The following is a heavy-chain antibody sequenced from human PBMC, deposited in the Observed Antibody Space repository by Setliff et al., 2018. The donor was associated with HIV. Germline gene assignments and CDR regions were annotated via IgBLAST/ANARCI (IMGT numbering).Heavy chain of an antibody. V-gene: IGHV1-18*01. CDR1: GGTFNSYA. D-gene: IGHD7-27*01. CDR3: ARERPNSLYFDF. CDR2: INTHSGYT. Sequence: ASVKVSCKASGGTFNSYALSWVRQAPGQGLEWMGWINTHSGYTNYAQNVQGRVTVTMDTSTSTAYMELNSLSSEDTAVYYCARERPNSLYFDFWGQGTRVTVSS. J-gene: IGHJ4*02.